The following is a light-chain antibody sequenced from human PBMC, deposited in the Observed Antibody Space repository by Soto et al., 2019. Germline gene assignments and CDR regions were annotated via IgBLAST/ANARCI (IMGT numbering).Light chain of an antibody. Sequence: DIQMTQSPSTLSASVGDRVTITCRASQSIICWLSWYQQNPAKAPKLLIYDVSSLESGVPSRFSGSGSGTEFTLDISSLQPDDFATYYCQQYNSYPWTFGQGTRWIS. CDR1: QSIICW. V-gene: IGKV1-5*01. CDR3: QQYNSYPWT. J-gene: IGKJ1*01. CDR2: DVS.